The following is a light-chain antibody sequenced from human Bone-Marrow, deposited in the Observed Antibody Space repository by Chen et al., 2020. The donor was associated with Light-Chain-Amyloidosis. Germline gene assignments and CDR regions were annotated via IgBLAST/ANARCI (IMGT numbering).Light chain of an antibody. CDR3: SSYTSSSTLEV. Sequence: QSALPQPASVSGSPGPSVTISCTGTSSDVGGYNYVSWYQQHPGKAPKLMIYDVSNRPSGVSNRFSGSKSGNTASLTISGLQAEDEADYYCSSYTSSSTLEVFGTGTKVTVL. J-gene: IGLJ1*01. CDR2: DVS. V-gene: IGLV2-14*01. CDR1: SSDVGGYNY.